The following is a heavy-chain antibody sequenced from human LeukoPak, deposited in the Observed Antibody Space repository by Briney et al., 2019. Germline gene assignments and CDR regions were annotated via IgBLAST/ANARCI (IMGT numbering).Heavy chain of an antibody. J-gene: IGHJ4*02. CDR1: GGSFSGYY. Sequence: SETLSLTCAVYGGSFSGYYWSWIRQPPGKGLEWIGEINHSGSTNYNPSLKSRVTISVDTSKNQFSLKLSSVTAADTAVYYCATLKRIAARRLPSDYWGQGTLVTVSS. CDR2: INHSGST. V-gene: IGHV4-34*01. CDR3: ATLKRIAARRLPSDY. D-gene: IGHD6-6*01.